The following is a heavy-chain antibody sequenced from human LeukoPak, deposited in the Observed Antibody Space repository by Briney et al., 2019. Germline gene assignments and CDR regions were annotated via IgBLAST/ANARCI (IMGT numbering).Heavy chain of an antibody. CDR2: ITGDGGFT. Sequence: GGSLRLSCAASGFAFADYAMHWVRQAPGKGLEWVSFITGDGGFTYYADSMKGRFTISRDNSKNSLYLQMNSLRTEDTALYYCAKAGCTTDTCYANYCGQGTLVTVSS. CDR3: AKAGCTTDTCYANY. D-gene: IGHD2-2*01. J-gene: IGHJ4*02. V-gene: IGHV3-43*02. CDR1: GFAFADYA.